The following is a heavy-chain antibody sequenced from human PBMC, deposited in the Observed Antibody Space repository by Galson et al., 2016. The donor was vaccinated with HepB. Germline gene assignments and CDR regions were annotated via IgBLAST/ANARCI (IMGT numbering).Heavy chain of an antibody. Sequence: SLRLSCAASGFTFSGYWMHWVRQAPGKGLAWVSRINSDGTSTMHADSVKGRFSTSRDNAKNTLYLQMNSRRVEDTAVYYCARDPLGDDWFDPWGQGVLVIVSS. CDR1: GFTFSGYW. CDR3: ARDPLGDDWFDP. D-gene: IGHD2-21*02. J-gene: IGHJ5*02. CDR2: INSDGTST. V-gene: IGHV3-74*03.